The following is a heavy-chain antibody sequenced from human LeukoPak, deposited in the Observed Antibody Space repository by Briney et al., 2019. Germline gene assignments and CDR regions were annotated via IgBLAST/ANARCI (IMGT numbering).Heavy chain of an antibody. CDR1: GFTFRRYS. CDR2: ISISSNYI. J-gene: IGHJ6*03. CDR3: ARLSGRDYYYYMDV. V-gene: IGHV3-21*01. Sequence: GGSLRLSCAASGFTFRRYSMNWVRQAPGKGLEWVSSISISSNYIYYADSVKGRFTISRDNAKNSLYLQMNSLRAEDTAMYYCARLSGRDYYYYMDVWGKGTTVTVS. D-gene: IGHD1-26*01.